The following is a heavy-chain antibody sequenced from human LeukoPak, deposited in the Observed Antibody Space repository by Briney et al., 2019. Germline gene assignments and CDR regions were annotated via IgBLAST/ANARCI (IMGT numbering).Heavy chain of an antibody. V-gene: IGHV3-20*04. D-gene: IGHD6-19*01. Sequence: GGSLRLSCAAAGFIFDDYGMSWVRQVPGKALEWGSGINWNGGSTVYADSVKGRFTMSRDNAKNSLYLQMNSLRAEDTALYYCTKEAGSGWYTGSVYWGQGTLVTVSS. CDR2: INWNGGST. J-gene: IGHJ4*02. CDR3: TKEAGSGWYTGSVY. CDR1: GFIFDDYG.